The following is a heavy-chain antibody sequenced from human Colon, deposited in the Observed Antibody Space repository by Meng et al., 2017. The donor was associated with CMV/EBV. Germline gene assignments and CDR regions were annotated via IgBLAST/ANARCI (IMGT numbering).Heavy chain of an antibody. Sequence: SETLSLTCAVYGGSFSGYYWTWIRQPPGTGLEWIGEINHSGSTKYNASLKSRVTTSVDTSKNQFSLKLSSVTAEDTAVYYCAHRGRDGYNIHYFGLDVWGQGTTVTVSS. J-gene: IGHJ6*02. D-gene: IGHD5-24*01. CDR3: AHRGRDGYNIHYFGLDV. V-gene: IGHV4-34*01. CDR1: GGSFSGYY. CDR2: INHSGST.